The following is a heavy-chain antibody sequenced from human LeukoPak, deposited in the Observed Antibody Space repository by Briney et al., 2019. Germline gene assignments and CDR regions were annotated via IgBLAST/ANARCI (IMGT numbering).Heavy chain of an antibody. J-gene: IGHJ4*02. V-gene: IGHV1-69*04. Sequence: SVKVSCKASGGTFSSYAISWVRQAPGQGLEWMGRIIPILGIANYAQKFQGRVTMTRDTSTSTVYMELSSLRSEDTAVYYCARGDDSSGSLDYWGQGTLVTVSS. D-gene: IGHD3-22*01. CDR3: ARGDDSSGSLDY. CDR2: IIPILGIA. CDR1: GGTFSSYA.